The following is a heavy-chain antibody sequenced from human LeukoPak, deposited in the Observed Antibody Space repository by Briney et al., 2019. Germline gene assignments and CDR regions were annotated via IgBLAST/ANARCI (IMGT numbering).Heavy chain of an antibody. Sequence: SETLSLTCTVSGGSISSSSYYWGWIRQPPRKGPEWIGNIHHSGSTYYNPSLRSRVTISVDTSKNQFSLKMTSVTATDTAMYYCASDAPGLLGYWGRGTLVTVSS. V-gene: IGHV4-39*07. CDR1: GGSISSSSYY. CDR2: IHHSGST. CDR3: ASDAPGLLGY. D-gene: IGHD2-21*02. J-gene: IGHJ4*02.